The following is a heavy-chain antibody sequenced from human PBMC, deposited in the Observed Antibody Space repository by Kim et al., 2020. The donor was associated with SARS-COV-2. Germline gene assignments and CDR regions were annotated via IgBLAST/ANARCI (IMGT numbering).Heavy chain of an antibody. D-gene: IGHD6-25*01. J-gene: IGHJ4*02. V-gene: IGHV4-59*01. CDR3: ARWRPYLDY. Sequence: GSTKYNPCLKSRVTISVDTSKNQFSLKRSSVTAADRAVYYWARWRPYLDYWGQGTLVTVSS. CDR2: GST.